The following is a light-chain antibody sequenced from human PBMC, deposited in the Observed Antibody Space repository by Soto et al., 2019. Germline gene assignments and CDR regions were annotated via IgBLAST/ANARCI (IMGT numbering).Light chain of an antibody. CDR1: SSDIGRYEF. V-gene: IGLV2-8*01. CDR2: EVT. CDR3: SSFAGTNSFV. Sequence: QSALTQPPSASGSLGQSVTISCTGTSSDIGRYEFVSWYQHHPGKAPKLIIYEVTRRPSGVPDRIFGSKSDTTASLTVSGLQADDEGHYYCSSFAGTNSFVFGTGTKLTVL. J-gene: IGLJ1*01.